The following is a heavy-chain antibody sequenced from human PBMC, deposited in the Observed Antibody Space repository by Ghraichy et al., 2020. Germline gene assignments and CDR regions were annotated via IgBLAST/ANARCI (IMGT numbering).Heavy chain of an antibody. D-gene: IGHD2-15*01. CDR3: ARDVLHGNFDL. CDR1: GFTFNSYW. Sequence: GGSLRLSCTASGFTFNSYWMSWVCQAPGKGLEWVANTKYDASEKYYVDSVKGRFTISRDNPDNSVYLQMNSLRTEDTAVYYCARDVLHGNFDLWGSGTLVTVSS. V-gene: IGHV3-7*03. CDR2: TKYDASEK. J-gene: IGHJ2*01.